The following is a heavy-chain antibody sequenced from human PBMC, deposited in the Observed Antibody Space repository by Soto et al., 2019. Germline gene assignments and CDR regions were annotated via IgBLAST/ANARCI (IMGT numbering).Heavy chain of an antibody. J-gene: IGHJ6*04. D-gene: IGHD3-22*01. CDR1: GFTFSTYW. CDR3: ARGWGYFDSSGFPYLYAMEF. V-gene: IGHV3-7*01. CDR2: IKEDGSEK. Sequence: WSRRLSCAASGFTFSTYWMSWVLQAPGKGLEWVPNIKEDGSEKYYVDSVEGRFTISRDNAKNSLYLQMTSLRAEDTALYYCARGWGYFDSSGFPYLYAMEFWGEGTKVTVSS.